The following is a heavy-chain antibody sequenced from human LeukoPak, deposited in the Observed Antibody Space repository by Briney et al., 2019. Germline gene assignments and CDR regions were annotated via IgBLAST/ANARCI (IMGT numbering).Heavy chain of an antibody. CDR3: AKSRYYYDSSGYDY. V-gene: IGHV3-23*01. J-gene: IGHJ4*02. Sequence: GGSLRLSCAASGFTFSSYAMSWVRQAPGKGLEWVSAISGSSGSTYYADSVKGRFTISRDNSKNTLYLQMNSLRAEDTAVYYCAKSRYYYDSSGYDYWGQGTLVTVSS. CDR2: ISGSSGST. D-gene: IGHD3-22*01. CDR1: GFTFSSYA.